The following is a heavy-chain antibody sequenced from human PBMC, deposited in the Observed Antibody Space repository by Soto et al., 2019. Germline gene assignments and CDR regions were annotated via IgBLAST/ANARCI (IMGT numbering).Heavy chain of an antibody. CDR2: IDNSGET. D-gene: IGHD2-21*02. CDR3: XXXXRVVTSAGIGADDS. V-gene: IGHV4-30-4*08. Sequence: QVQLRESGPGLVTPSQTLSLTCTVSGDSMSDPEDHWTWIRQRPGKGLEWIGFIDNSGETYYNPXXXXXXXXXXXXXXXXXXXXXXXXXXXXXXXXXXXXXXRVVTSAGIGADDSWGRGTLVTV. J-gene: IGHJ4*02. CDR1: GDSMSDPEDH.